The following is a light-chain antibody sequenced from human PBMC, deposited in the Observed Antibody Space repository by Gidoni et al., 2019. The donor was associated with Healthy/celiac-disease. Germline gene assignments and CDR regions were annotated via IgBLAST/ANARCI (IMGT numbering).Light chain of an antibody. J-gene: IGKJ2*02. CDR1: QSVSSN. V-gene: IGKV3-15*01. Sequence: EIVMTQSPATLSVSPGERATLSCRASQSVSSNLAWYQQKPGQAPRLLIYVASTRATGIPARFSGSGSGTEFTLTISSLQSEDFAVYYCQQYNNRPGGTFGQGTKLEIK. CDR2: VAS. CDR3: QQYNNRPGGT.